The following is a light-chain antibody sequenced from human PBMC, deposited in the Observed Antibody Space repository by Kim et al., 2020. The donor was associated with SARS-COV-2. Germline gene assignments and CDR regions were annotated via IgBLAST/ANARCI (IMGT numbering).Light chain of an antibody. Sequence: ELTQDPTVSVALGQTAKITCQGDSLRSNYATWYQQKPGQAPVLVSYGRNRRPTGIPDRFSGSSSGSTASLTITGAQAGDEADYFCSFRDNSRNLVLFGGGTQLTVL. CDR1: SLRSNY. J-gene: IGLJ2*01. CDR2: GRN. V-gene: IGLV3-19*01. CDR3: SFRDNSRNLVL.